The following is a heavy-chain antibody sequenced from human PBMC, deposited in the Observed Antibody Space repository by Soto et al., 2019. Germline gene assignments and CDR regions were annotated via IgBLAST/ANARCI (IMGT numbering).Heavy chain of an antibody. D-gene: IGHD6-13*01. Sequence: GGSLRLSCAASGFTFSSYGMHWVRKAPGKGLEWVAVIWYDGSNKYYADSVKGRFTISRDNSKNTLYLQMNSLRAEDTAVYYCARDLHSSSWRHYYYYYGMDVWGQGTTVTVSS. CDR1: GFTFSSYG. CDR3: ARDLHSSSWRHYYYYYGMDV. J-gene: IGHJ6*02. V-gene: IGHV3-33*01. CDR2: IWYDGSNK.